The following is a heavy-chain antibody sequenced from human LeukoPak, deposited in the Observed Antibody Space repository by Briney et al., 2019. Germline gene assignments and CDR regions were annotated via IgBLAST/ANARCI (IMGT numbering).Heavy chain of an antibody. CDR1: GGSISSGDYY. CDR3: ARALGYCSSTSCYPSCWFDP. J-gene: IGHJ5*02. CDR2: IYYSGST. D-gene: IGHD2-2*01. Sequence: SQTLSLTCTVSGGSISSGDYYWSWTRQPPGKGLEWIGYIYYSGSTSYNPSLKSRVTISVDTGKNQFSLKLSSVTAADTAVYYCARALGYCSSTSCYPSCWFDPWGQGTLVTVSS. V-gene: IGHV4-30-4*08.